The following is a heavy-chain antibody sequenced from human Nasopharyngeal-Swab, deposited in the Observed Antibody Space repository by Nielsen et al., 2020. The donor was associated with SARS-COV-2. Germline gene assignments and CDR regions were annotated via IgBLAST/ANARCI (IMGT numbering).Heavy chain of an antibody. D-gene: IGHD3-22*01. CDR3: ARGHRSISMIVVVIATAHFYFDS. J-gene: IGHJ4*02. CDR1: GGSFSGYY. CDR2: INHSGTT. Sequence: GSLRLSCAVSGGSFSGYYWSWIRQPPGKALEWIGEINHSGTTSYNPSLKSRVTISSDTSKNQFSLKLSSVTAADTAVYYCARGHRSISMIVVVIATAHFYFDSWGRGTLVTVTS. V-gene: IGHV4-34*01.